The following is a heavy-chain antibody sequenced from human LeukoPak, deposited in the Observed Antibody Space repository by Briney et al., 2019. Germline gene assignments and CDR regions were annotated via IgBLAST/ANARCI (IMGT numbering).Heavy chain of an antibody. CDR2: INQSGST. V-gene: IGHV4-39*07. J-gene: IGHJ6*03. Sequence: SETLSLTCTVSGGSISSSSYYWGWIRQPPGKGLEWIGEINQSGSTNYNPSLKSRVTISVDTSKNQFSLKLSSVTAADTAVYYCARARTSSAHYYYYMDVWGKGTTVTVSS. CDR3: ARARTSSAHYYYYMDV. D-gene: IGHD1-7*01. CDR1: GGSISSSSYY.